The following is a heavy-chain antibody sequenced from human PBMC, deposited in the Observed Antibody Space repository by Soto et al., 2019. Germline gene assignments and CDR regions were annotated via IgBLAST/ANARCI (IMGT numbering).Heavy chain of an antibody. CDR3: ARVQYSGFDFKFAFDI. V-gene: IGHV1-3*01. J-gene: IGHJ3*02. CDR1: GYTFDNYA. Sequence: QVQLVQSGAQVKKPGASVKVSCKASGYTFDNYALHWVRQAPGRRLEWMGWIHAGNGYTKYSQRFQGRVTITRDTAASTVHMDLSSLRSEDTAVYYCARVQYSGFDFKFAFDIWGQGTMVTVSS. CDR2: IHAGNGYT. D-gene: IGHD5-12*01.